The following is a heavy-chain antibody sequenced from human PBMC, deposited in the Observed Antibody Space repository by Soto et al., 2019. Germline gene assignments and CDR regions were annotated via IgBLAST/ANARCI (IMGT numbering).Heavy chain of an antibody. CDR3: ARRKERSGPYYLDY. CDR1: GYTFATYD. CDR2: MNPNTGNT. D-gene: IGHD6-25*01. V-gene: IGHV1-8*01. J-gene: IGHJ4*02. Sequence: QVPLVQSGAEVKKPGASVKVSCKASGYTFATYDFAWVRQATGQGFEWMGWMNPNTGNTGYAQAFRGRVTMTRNTSITTAYMELSSLRSEDTAVYFCARRKERSGPYYLDYWGQGTLVTVSS.